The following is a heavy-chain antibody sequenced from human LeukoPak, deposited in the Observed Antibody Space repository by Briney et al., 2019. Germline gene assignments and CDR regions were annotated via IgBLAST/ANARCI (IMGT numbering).Heavy chain of an antibody. J-gene: IGHJ4*02. CDR2: IKQDGGEK. V-gene: IGHV3-7*03. D-gene: IGHD1-26*01. CDR3: ARWEDYSPHEYYFDY. Sequence: GGSLRLSCAASGFTFSSYWMSWVRQAPGKGLEWVANIKQDGGEKYHVDSVKGRFTISRDNAKNSLYLQMNSLRAEDTAVYYCARWEDYSPHEYYFDYWGQGTLVTVSS. CDR1: GFTFSSYW.